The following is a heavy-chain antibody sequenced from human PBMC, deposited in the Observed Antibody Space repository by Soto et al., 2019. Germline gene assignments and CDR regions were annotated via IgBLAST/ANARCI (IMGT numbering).Heavy chain of an antibody. CDR1: GFTFSSYG. D-gene: IGHD6-19*01. CDR2: ISYDGSNK. Sequence: LRLSCAASGFTFSSYGMHWVRQAPGKGLEWVAVISYDGSNKYYADSVKGRFTISRDNSKNTLYLQMNSLRAEDTAVYYCAKDFYSSGWYAAFWSPFFDYWGQGTLVTVSS. J-gene: IGHJ4*02. V-gene: IGHV3-30*18. CDR3: AKDFYSSGWYAAFWSPFFDY.